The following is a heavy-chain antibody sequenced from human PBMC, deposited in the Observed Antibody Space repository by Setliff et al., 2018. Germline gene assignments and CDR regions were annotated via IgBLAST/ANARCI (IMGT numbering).Heavy chain of an antibody. V-gene: IGHV3-7*01. CDR3: ARLALTGYDSSGYYYALEYYYYMDV. CDR1: GFTFSSYW. D-gene: IGHD3-22*01. J-gene: IGHJ6*03. CDR2: IKQDGSEK. Sequence: GGSLRLSCAASGFTFSSYWMSWVRQAPGKGLEWVANIKQDGSEKYYVDSVKGRFTISRDNAKNSLYLQMNSLRAEDTAVYYCARLALTGYDSSGYYYALEYYYYMDVWGKGTTVTVSS.